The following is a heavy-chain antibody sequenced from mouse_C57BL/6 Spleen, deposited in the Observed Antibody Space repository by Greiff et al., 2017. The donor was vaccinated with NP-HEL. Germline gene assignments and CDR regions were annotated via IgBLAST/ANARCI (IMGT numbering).Heavy chain of an antibody. V-gene: IGHV1-7*01. D-gene: IGHD1-1*01. Sequence: QVQLKESGAELAKPGASVKLSCKASGYTFTSYWMHWVKQRPGQGLEWIGYINPSSGYTKYNQKFKDKATLTADKSSSTAYMQLSSLTYEDSAVYYCARRDITTVVGRDYWGQGTTLTVSS. J-gene: IGHJ2*01. CDR1: GYTFTSYW. CDR2: INPSSGYT. CDR3: ARRDITTVVGRDY.